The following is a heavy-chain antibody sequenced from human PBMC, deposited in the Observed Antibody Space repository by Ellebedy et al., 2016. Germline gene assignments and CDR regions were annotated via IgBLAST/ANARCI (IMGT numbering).Heavy chain of an antibody. CDR3: ARIGGVSLGERPIDY. CDR2: TYYTGTT. D-gene: IGHD3-16*01. CDR1: GGSISRYY. Sequence: SETLSLTCIVSGGSISRYYWSWIRQPPGRGLEWIGNTYYTGTTNYNPSLQSRVTISLDTSKNQFSLRLTSVTAADTAVYYCARIGGVSLGERPIDYWGQGTLVTVSS. V-gene: IGHV4-59*01. J-gene: IGHJ4*02.